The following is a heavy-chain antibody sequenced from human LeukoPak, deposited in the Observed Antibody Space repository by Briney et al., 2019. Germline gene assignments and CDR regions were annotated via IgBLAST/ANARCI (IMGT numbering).Heavy chain of an antibody. Sequence: PSETLSLTCTVSGGSMNNYYWNWIRQPPGKGLEWIGRIYTSGSTNYNPSLKSRVTISVDTSKNQFSLKLSSVTAADTAVYYCARERGSYYYDSSGYYYWFDPWGQGTLVTVSS. J-gene: IGHJ5*02. D-gene: IGHD3-22*01. CDR2: IYTSGST. V-gene: IGHV4-4*08. CDR3: ARERGSYYYDSSGYYYWFDP. CDR1: GGSMNNYY.